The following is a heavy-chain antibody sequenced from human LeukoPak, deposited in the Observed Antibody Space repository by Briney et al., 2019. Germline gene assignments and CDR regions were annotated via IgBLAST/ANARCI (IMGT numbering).Heavy chain of an antibody. Sequence: SSETLSLTCSVSGDSMSSYYWSWIRQPPGKGLEWIGYIYYSGSTNYNPSLKSRVTISVDTSKNQFSLKLSSVTAADTAVYYCAGSSGWYESPDYWGQGTLVTVSS. D-gene: IGHD6-13*01. CDR3: AGSSGWYESPDY. J-gene: IGHJ4*02. CDR1: GDSMSSYY. CDR2: IYYSGST. V-gene: IGHV4-59*01.